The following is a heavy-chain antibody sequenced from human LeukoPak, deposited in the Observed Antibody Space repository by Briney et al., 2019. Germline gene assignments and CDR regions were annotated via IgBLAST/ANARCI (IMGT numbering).Heavy chain of an antibody. CDR3: ARLAHCSSTSCYVDY. CDR2: IYPGDSDT. D-gene: IGHD2-2*01. J-gene: IGHJ4*02. Sequence: GESLKISCKGSGYSFTSYWIGWVRQMPGKGLEWMGIIYPGDSDTRYSPSFQGQVTISADKSISTVYLQWSSLKASDTATYNCARLAHCSSTSCYVDYWGQGTLVTVSS. CDR1: GYSFTSYW. V-gene: IGHV5-51*01.